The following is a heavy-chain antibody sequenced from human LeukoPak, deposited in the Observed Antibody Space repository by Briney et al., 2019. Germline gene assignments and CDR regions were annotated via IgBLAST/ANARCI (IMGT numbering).Heavy chain of an antibody. CDR3: ARACRSTTCYTPNALDV. J-gene: IGHJ3*01. Sequence: GGSLRLSCAASGFTFGSYDMHWVRQAPGKGLEWVAVIPYDGHNEYYRNSVKGRFTISRDTSKDTLYLQMNSLRAEDTAVYYCARACRSTTCYTPNALDVWGQGTMVTVSS. CDR2: IPYDGHNE. D-gene: IGHD2-2*02. V-gene: IGHV3-30-3*01. CDR1: GFTFGSYD.